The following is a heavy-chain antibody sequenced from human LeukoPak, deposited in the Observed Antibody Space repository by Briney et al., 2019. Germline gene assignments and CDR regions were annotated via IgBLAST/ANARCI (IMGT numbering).Heavy chain of an antibody. CDR1: GFTFSDHY. D-gene: IGHD2-8*01. V-gene: IGHV3-72*01. J-gene: IGHJ6*03. CDR2: TRNKANSYTT. CDR3: ARVNGDYYYYMDV. Sequence: LPGGSLRLSCAASGFTFSDHYMDWVRQAPGKGLEWVGRTRNKANSYTTEYAASVKGRFTISRGDSKNSLYLQMNSLKTEDTAVYYCARVNGDYYYYMDVWGKGTTVTVSS.